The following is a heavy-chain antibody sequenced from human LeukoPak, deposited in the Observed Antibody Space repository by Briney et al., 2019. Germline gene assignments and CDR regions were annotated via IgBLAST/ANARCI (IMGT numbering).Heavy chain of an antibody. Sequence: SETLSLTCSVSGDSLNSSPYYWGWIRQPPGKGLEWIGIIYYSGSTSYNPSLQSRVTISVDTSENQFSLKVSSVTAADTAVYYCARLGEWNDWYYFDYWGQGTLVTVSS. CDR1: GDSLNSSPYY. D-gene: IGHD1-1*01. CDR3: ARLGEWNDWYYFDY. CDR2: IYYSGST. V-gene: IGHV4-39*01. J-gene: IGHJ4*02.